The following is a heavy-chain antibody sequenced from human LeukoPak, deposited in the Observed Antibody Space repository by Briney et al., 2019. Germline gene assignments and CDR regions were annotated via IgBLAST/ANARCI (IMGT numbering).Heavy chain of an antibody. CDR3: SKVSVAIYFSSYGMDV. CDR1: GFTFSRYA. V-gene: IGHV3-30*04. CDR2: ISYDGSNK. Sequence: GGSLRLSCAASGFTFSRYAMHWVRQAPGKGLEWVAVISYDGSNKYYADSVKGRFTISRDKSKNTLYLQMNSLRAEDPAVFYCSKVSVAIYFSSYGMDVWGKGTTVTVSS. J-gene: IGHJ6*04. D-gene: IGHD6-19*01.